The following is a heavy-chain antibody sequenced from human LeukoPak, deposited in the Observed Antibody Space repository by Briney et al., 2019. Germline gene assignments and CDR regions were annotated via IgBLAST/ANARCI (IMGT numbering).Heavy chain of an antibody. CDR3: ARDLMIYSGYSGYDYGAFDI. J-gene: IGHJ3*02. Sequence: GGSLRLSCAASGFTFSDYYMSWIRQAPGKGLEWVSYISSSGSTIYYADSVKGRFTISRDNAKNSLYLQMNSLRAKDTAVYYCARDLMIYSGYSGYDYGAFDIWGQGTMVTVSS. D-gene: IGHD5-12*01. CDR1: GFTFSDYY. V-gene: IGHV3-11*01. CDR2: ISSSGSTI.